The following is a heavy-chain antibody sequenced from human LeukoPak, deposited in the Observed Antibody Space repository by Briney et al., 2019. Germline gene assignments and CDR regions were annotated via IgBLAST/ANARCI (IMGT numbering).Heavy chain of an antibody. CDR3: ARGNPADYYYYMDV. CDR1: GGSISSGSYY. CDR2: IYTSGST. J-gene: IGHJ6*03. Sequence: PSETLSLTCTVSGGSISSGSYYWSWIRQPAGKGLEWIGRIYTSGSTNYNPSLKSRVTMSVDTSKNQFSLKLSSVTAADTAVYYCARGNPADYYYYMDVWGKGTTVTVSS. V-gene: IGHV4-61*02. D-gene: IGHD2-2*01.